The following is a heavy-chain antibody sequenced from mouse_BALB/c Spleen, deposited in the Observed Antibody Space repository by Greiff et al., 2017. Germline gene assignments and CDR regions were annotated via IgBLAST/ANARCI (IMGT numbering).Heavy chain of an antibody. CDR1: GFTFSSFG. D-gene: IGHD2-14*01. V-gene: IGHV5-17*02. CDR2: ISSGSSTI. J-gene: IGHJ4*01. CDR3: ARSSDYRYDVPYAMDY. Sequence: EVQLVESGGGLVQPGGSRKLSCAASGFTFSSFGMHWVRQAPEKGLEWVAYISSGSSTIYYADTVKGRFTISRDNPKNTLFLQMTSLRSEDTAMYYCARSSDYRYDVPYAMDYWGQGTSVTVSS.